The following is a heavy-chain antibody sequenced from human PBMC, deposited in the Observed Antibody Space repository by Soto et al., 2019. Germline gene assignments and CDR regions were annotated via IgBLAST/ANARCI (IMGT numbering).Heavy chain of an antibody. CDR2: IYYSGST. D-gene: IGHD3-16*01. V-gene: IGHV4-30-4*01. J-gene: IGHJ5*02. Sequence: TSETLSLTCTVSGGSISSGDYYWSWIRQPPGKGLEWIGYIYYSGSTFYNPSLKNRVTISLDTSKIQFSLKLSSVTAADTAVYYCVREGGDNWLDPWGPGTLVTVYS. CDR3: VREGGDNWLDP. CDR1: GGSISSGDYY.